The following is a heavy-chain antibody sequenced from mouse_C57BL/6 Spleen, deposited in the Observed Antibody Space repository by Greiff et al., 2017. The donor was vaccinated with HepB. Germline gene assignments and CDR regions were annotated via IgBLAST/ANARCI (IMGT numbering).Heavy chain of an antibody. D-gene: IGHD2-1*01. CDR3: AKIYYVNLFALAY. CDR1: GYTFTDYY. V-gene: IGHV1-77*01. J-gene: IGHJ4*01. CDR2: IGPGSGST. Sequence: QVQLQQSGAELVKPGASVKISCKASGYTFTDYYINWVKQRPGQGLEWIGKIGPGSGSTYYNEKFKGKATLTADKSSSTAYMQLSSRTSEDSAVYFCAKIYYVNLFALAYWVQGPQVPVSS.